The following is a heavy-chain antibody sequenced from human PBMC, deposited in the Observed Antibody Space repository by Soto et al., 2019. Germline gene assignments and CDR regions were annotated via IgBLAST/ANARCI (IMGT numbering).Heavy chain of an antibody. CDR1: GGSISSSNW. CDR3: ARVSGSYYYGMDV. V-gene: IGHV4-4*02. J-gene: IGHJ6*02. CDR2: IYHSGST. D-gene: IGHD1-26*01. Sequence: QVQLQESGPGLVKPSGTLSLTCAVSGGSISSSNWWSWVRQPPGKGLEWIGEIYHSGSTNYNPSLKGRFPISVDKSKNPFSLKLSSVTAADTAVYYCARVSGSYYYGMDVWGQGITVTVSS.